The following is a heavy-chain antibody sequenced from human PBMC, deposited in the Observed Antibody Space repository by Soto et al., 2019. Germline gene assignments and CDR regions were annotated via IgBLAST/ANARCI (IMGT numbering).Heavy chain of an antibody. CDR2: INHSGST. J-gene: IGHJ5*02. Sequence: QVQLQQWGAGLLKPSETLSLTCAVYGGSFSGYYWSWIRQPPGKGLEWIGEINHSGSTNYNPSLKSRGTISVDTSMNQFSLKLSSVTAADTAVYYCAREGMEQQLENWFDPWGQGTLVTVSS. D-gene: IGHD6-13*01. CDR1: GGSFSGYY. CDR3: AREGMEQQLENWFDP. V-gene: IGHV4-34*01.